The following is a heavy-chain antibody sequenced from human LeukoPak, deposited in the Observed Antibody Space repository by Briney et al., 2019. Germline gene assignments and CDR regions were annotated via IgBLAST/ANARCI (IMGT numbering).Heavy chain of an antibody. J-gene: IGHJ5*02. V-gene: IGHV4-38-2*01. Sequence: PSETLSLTCGVSGYSITSGYYWGWIRQSPGKGLEWIGSIYHSGKTYYNLSLKSRVTILVDTSKNQFSLKLTSVTAADTAVYYCARGVRTVVVVAANNWFDPWGQGTLVTVSS. CDR2: IYHSGKT. CDR1: GYSITSGYY. CDR3: ARGVRTVVVVAANNWFDP. D-gene: IGHD2-15*01.